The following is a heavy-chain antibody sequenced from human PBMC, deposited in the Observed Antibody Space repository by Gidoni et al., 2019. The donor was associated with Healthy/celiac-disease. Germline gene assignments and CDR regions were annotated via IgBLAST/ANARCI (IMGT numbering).Heavy chain of an antibody. V-gene: IGHV3-48*03. Sequence: EVQLVESGGGLVQPGGSLRLSCAASGFPFSSYEMNWVRQAPGKGLEWVSYMSSSGSTIYYADSVKGRFTISRDNAKNSLYLQMNSLRAEDTAVYYCARDHLKDFWSGLDFDYWGQGTLVTVSS. J-gene: IGHJ4*02. D-gene: IGHD3-3*01. CDR3: ARDHLKDFWSGLDFDY. CDR1: GFPFSSYE. CDR2: MSSSGSTI.